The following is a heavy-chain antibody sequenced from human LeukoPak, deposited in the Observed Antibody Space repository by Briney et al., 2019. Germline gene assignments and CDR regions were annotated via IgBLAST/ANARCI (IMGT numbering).Heavy chain of an antibody. D-gene: IGHD3-10*01. Sequence: GASVKVSCKASGYTFTSYDINWVRQATGQGLEWMGWMNPNSGNTGYAQKFQGRVTTTRNTSISTAYMELSSLRSEDTAVYYCARAWYYYGSGSYLLYYYYGMDVWGQGTTVTVSS. CDR3: ARAWYYYGSGSYLLYYYYGMDV. J-gene: IGHJ6*02. CDR2: MNPNSGNT. V-gene: IGHV1-8*01. CDR1: GYTFTSYD.